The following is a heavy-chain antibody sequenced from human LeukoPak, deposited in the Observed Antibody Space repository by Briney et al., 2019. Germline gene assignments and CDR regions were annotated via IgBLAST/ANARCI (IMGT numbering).Heavy chain of an antibody. Sequence: KPSETLSLTCTVSGGSISSYYWSWIRQPPGKGLEWIGCIYYSGTTNYNPSLKSRVTISVDTSKNQFSLKLISVTAADTAVYYCARSSIRATATYNWFDPWGQGTLVTVSS. J-gene: IGHJ5*02. CDR3: ARSSIRATATYNWFDP. V-gene: IGHV4-59*01. CDR1: GGSISSYY. CDR2: IYYSGTT. D-gene: IGHD5-18*01.